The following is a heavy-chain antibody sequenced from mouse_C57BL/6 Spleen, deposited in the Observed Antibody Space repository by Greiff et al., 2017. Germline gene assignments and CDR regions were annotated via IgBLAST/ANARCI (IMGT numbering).Heavy chain of an antibody. Sequence: QVQLKESGAELARPGASVKLSCKASGYTFTSYGISWVKQRTGQGLEWIGEIYPRSGNTYYNEKFKGKATLTADKSSSTAYMELRSLTSEDSAVYFCARRGSSYERAMDYWGQGTSVTVSS. D-gene: IGHD1-1*01. J-gene: IGHJ4*01. CDR1: GYTFTSYG. CDR2: IYPRSGNT. CDR3: ARRGSSYERAMDY. V-gene: IGHV1-81*01.